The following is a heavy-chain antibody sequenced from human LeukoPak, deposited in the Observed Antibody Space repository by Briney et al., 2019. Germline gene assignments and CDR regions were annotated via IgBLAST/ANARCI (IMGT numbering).Heavy chain of an antibody. Sequence: ASVKVSCKASGYTFTGYYMHWVRQAPGQGLEWMGWINPYSGGTNCAQKFQDRVTMTRDTSISTAYMEMSRLRYDDTALYYCARDRSYGAFASWGQGTLVTVSS. V-gene: IGHV1-2*02. D-gene: IGHD1-26*01. CDR1: GYTFTGYY. J-gene: IGHJ4*02. CDR2: INPYSGGT. CDR3: ARDRSYGAFAS.